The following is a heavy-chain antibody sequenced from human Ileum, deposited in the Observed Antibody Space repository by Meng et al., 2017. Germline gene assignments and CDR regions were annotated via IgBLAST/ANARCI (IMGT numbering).Heavy chain of an antibody. Sequence: GESLKISCAASGFTFSYYWMTWIRQVPGGGLEWVSAITGSGGGTYYADSVKGRFAISRDNSKNTLYLQINSLRAEDTAVYYCAKGGTRDWLQRPFDFWGQGTLVTVSS. V-gene: IGHV3-23*01. J-gene: IGHJ4*02. D-gene: IGHD3-9*01. CDR3: AKGGTRDWLQRPFDF. CDR1: GFTFSYYW. CDR2: ITGSGGGT.